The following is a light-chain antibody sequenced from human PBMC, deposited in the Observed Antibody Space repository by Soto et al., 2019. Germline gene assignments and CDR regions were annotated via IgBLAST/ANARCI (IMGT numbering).Light chain of an antibody. Sequence: EIVMTQSPATLSVSPGERATLSCRASQSISSNLSGYQQQPGQAPSLLLYGASTRATGIPARFSGSGSGTDFFLTISRLQSEDFAVYYCHQYSNLPPSTFGQGTKVEIK. CDR1: QSISSN. CDR3: HQYSNLPPST. CDR2: GAS. J-gene: IGKJ2*02. V-gene: IGKV3-15*01.